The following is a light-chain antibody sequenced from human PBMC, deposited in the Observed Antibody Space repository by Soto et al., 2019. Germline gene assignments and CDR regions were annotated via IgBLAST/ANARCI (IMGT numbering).Light chain of an antibody. CDR3: QQYNNWPAWP. J-gene: IGKJ1*01. CDR1: QSVSSN. Sequence: EIVMTQSPATLSFSTGERATLSCRASQSVSSNLAWYQQKPGQAPSLLIYVASTRATGIPARFSGSGSGTEFTLTISSWHSEDVAVYYCQQYNNWPAWPFGKGTKVQLK. V-gene: IGKV3-15*01. CDR2: VAS.